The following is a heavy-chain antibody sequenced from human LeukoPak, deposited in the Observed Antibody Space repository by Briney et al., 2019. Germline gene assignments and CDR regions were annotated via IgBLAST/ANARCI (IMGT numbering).Heavy chain of an antibody. J-gene: IGHJ4*02. CDR3: TRAVGSSAYYYSY. CDR2: IRSKAYGGTT. D-gene: IGHD3-22*01. V-gene: IGHV3-49*04. Sequence: PGGSLRLSCTASGFTFGDYAMSWVRQAPGKGLEWVGFIRSKAYGGTTENAASVKGRFTISRDDSKSIAYLRMDSLKTEDTAVYYCTRAVGSSAYYYSYWGQGTLVTVSS. CDR1: GFTFGDYA.